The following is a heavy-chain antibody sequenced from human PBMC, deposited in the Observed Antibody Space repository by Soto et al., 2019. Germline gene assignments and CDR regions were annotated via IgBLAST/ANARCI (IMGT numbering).Heavy chain of an antibody. CDR2: FDPEDGET. Sequence: ASVTGSCKVSGYTLTDLSMHWVRQAPGKGLEWMGGFDPEDGETIYAQKFQGRVTMTEDTSTDTAYMELSSLRSEDTAVYYCATDSYGSGSYYYFDYWGQGTLVTVSS. CDR3: ATDSYGSGSYYYFDY. V-gene: IGHV1-24*01. CDR1: GYTLTDLS. D-gene: IGHD3-10*01. J-gene: IGHJ4*02.